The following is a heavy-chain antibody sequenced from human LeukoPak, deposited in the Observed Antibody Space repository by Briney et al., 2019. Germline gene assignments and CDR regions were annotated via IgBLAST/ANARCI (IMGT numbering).Heavy chain of an antibody. Sequence: GGSLRLSCAASGFSFTDYGMHWIRQAPGKGLEWVAFIRKDGVNTNYIDSVKGRFTISRDTSNKMVYLQMNSLRAEDTAVYYCARCGLPFFYYYMDVWGKGTTVTVSS. J-gene: IGHJ6*03. CDR2: IRKDGVNT. V-gene: IGHV3-30*02. CDR3: ARCGLPFFYYYMDV. D-gene: IGHD2-21*01. CDR1: GFSFTDYG.